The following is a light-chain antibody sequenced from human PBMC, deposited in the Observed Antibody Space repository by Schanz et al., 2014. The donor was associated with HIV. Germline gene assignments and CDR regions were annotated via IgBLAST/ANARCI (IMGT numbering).Light chain of an antibody. CDR2: EVT. J-gene: IGLJ2*01. Sequence: QSALTQPPSASGAPGQSVTISCTGTSSDVGGYNHLSWYQQHPGKAPKLMIYEVTKRPSGVPDRFSGSKSGNTASLTVSGLQADDEADYYCSSYAGSSTVVFGGGTKVTVL. CDR3: SSYAGSSTVV. CDR1: SSDVGGYNH. V-gene: IGLV2-8*01.